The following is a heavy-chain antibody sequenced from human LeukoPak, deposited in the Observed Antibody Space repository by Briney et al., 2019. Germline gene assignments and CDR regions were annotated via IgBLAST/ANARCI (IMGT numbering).Heavy chain of an antibody. Sequence: GESLRLSCAASGFIFSSYDMNWVRQAPGKGLEWVSYISSSGSTIYYADSVKGRFTISRDNAKNSLFLQMISLRAEDTAVYYCARDRYYYDSSAYYEIDYWGQGTLVTVSS. CDR3: ARDRYYYDSSAYYEIDY. D-gene: IGHD3-22*01. J-gene: IGHJ4*02. V-gene: IGHV3-48*03. CDR2: ISSSGSTI. CDR1: GFIFSSYD.